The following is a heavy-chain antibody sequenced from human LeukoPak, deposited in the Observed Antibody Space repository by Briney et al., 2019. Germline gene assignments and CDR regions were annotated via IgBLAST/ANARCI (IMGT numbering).Heavy chain of an antibody. CDR2: ISGSGGST. CDR3: AKDPQHDYGGSYEDY. CDR1: GFTFSSYA. J-gene: IGHJ4*02. V-gene: IGHV3-23*01. Sequence: PGGSLRLSCAASGFTFSSYAMSWVRQAPGKGLEWVSAISGSGGSTYYADSVKGRFTISRDNSKNTLYLQMNSLRAEDTAVYYCAKDPQHDYGGSYEDYWGQGTLVTVSS. D-gene: IGHD4-23*01.